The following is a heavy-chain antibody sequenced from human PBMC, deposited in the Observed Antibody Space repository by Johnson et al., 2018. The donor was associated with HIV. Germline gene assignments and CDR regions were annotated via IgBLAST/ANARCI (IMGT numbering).Heavy chain of an antibody. J-gene: IGHJ3*02. CDR3: ARGNSVAARIGAFDI. CDR1: GFTFSRYW. CDR2: INSDGSST. V-gene: IGHV3-74*02. D-gene: IGHD6-6*01. Sequence: VQLVESGGGLVQPGGSLRLSCTASGFTFSRYWMHWVRQAPGKGLVWVSRINSDGSSTSYADSVKGRFTISRDNAKNTLYLQMNSLRAEDTAMYYCARGNSVAARIGAFDIWGQGTMVTVSS.